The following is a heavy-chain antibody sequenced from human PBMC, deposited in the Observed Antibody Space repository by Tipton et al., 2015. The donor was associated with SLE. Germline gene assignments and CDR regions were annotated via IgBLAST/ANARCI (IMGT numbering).Heavy chain of an antibody. V-gene: IGHV4-59*04. CDR2: IYHSGST. Sequence: TLSLTCTVSGGSISSHYWSWIRQPPGKGLEWIGYIYHSGSTYYNPSLKSRVTISVDRSKNQFSLKLSSVTAADTAVYYCAGGNDAFDIWGQGTMVTVSS. J-gene: IGHJ3*02. D-gene: IGHD3-10*01. CDR3: AGGNDAFDI. CDR1: GGSISSHY.